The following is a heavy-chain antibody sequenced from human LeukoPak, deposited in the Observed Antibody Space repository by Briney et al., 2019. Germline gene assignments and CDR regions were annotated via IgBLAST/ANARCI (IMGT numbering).Heavy chain of an antibody. V-gene: IGHV3-23*01. D-gene: IGHD3-22*01. CDR3: AKRGHYDTSGHYAAFDY. CDR2: ISSGGSST. CDR1: GFTFSNCA. J-gene: IGHJ4*02. Sequence: PGGSLRLSCAASGFTFSNCAMSWVRQAPGKGLEWVSAISSGGSSTYYADAVKGRFTISRDNSKNTLYLQMNSLRGEDTAVYYCAKRGHYDTSGHYAAFDYWGQGTLVTVSS.